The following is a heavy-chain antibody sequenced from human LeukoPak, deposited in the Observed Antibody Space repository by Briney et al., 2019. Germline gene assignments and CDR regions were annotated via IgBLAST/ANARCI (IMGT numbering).Heavy chain of an antibody. V-gene: IGHV4-59*01. CDR2: IYYSGST. J-gene: IGHJ5*02. CDR3: ARSDYGDYSNWFDP. D-gene: IGHD4-17*01. CDR1: GGSISSYY. Sequence: KPSETLSPTCTVSGGSISSYYWNWIRQPPGKGLEWIGYIYYSGSTNYNPSLKSRVTISVDTSKNQFSLKLSSVTAADTAVYYCARSDYGDYSNWFDPWGQGTLVTVSS.